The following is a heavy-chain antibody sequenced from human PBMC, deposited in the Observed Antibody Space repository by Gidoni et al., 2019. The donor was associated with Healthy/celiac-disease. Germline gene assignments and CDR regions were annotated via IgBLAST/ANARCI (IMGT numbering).Heavy chain of an antibody. Sequence: EGQLLEAGGGLVQPGGSRRHSWAASGFTFSSYAMSWVRQAPGKGLEWVSAISGSGGSTYYAASVKGRFTISRDNSKNTLYLQMNSLRAEDTAVYYCAKEQISMIVDYWGQGTLVTVSS. CDR2: ISGSGGST. V-gene: IGHV3-23*01. CDR1: GFTFSSYA. J-gene: IGHJ4*02. D-gene: IGHD3-22*01. CDR3: AKEQISMIVDY.